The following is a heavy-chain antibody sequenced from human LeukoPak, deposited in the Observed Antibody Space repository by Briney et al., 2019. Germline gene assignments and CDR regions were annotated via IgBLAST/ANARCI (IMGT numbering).Heavy chain of an antibody. CDR3: VRDGSGYDY. D-gene: IGHD6-19*01. CDR2: VNQGGSEK. Sequence: GGSLRLSCVASGFTFSNYWMTWVRQAPGKGLEWVANVNQGGSEKYYLNSVKGRFTISRDNAKNSLYLQMNSLRADDTAIYYCVRDGSGYDYWGQGTLVTVSS. CDR1: GFTFSNYW. V-gene: IGHV3-7*05. J-gene: IGHJ4*02.